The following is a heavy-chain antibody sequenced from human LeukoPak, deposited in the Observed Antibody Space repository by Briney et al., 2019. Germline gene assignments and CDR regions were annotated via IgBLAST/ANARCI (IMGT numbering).Heavy chain of an antibody. CDR1: GHTFTDNY. V-gene: IGHV1-2*02. CDR3: AGENCGSGYHQAFDS. D-gene: IGHD5-12*01. J-gene: IGHJ3*02. CDR2: INSNSGDT. Sequence: ASVKVSFKTSGHTFTDNYMHWVRQAPGQGLEYMGWINSNSGDTGPAQKFQGRVTMTRDTSITTAFMELSRLTSDDTAVYYCAGENCGSGYHQAFDSWGQGTVVTVSS.